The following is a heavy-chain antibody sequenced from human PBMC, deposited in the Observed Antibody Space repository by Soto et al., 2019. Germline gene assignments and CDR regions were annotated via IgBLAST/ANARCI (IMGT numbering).Heavy chain of an antibody. D-gene: IGHD3-9*01. J-gene: IGHJ4*02. CDR3: ARLGPRVRYFDWLLDY. CDR1: GYSFTSYW. Sequence: GESLKISCKGSGYSFTSYWIGWVRQMPGKGLEWMGIIYPGDSDTRYSPSFQGQVTISADKSISTAYLQWSSLKASDTAMYYCARLGPRVRYFDWLLDYWGQGTLVTVSS. CDR2: IYPGDSDT. V-gene: IGHV5-51*01.